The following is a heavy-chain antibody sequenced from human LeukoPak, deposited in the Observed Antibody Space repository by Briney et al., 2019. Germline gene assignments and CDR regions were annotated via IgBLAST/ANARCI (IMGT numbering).Heavy chain of an antibody. CDR2: IYYSGST. D-gene: IGHD6-13*01. CDR1: GGSISSGGYY. CDR3: VRAVAAAGKLGTNWFDP. Sequence: SQTLSLTCTVSGGSISSGGYYWSWIRQHPGKGLEWIGYIYYSGSTYYNPSLKSRVTISVDTSKNQFSLKLSSVTAADTAVYYCVRAVAAAGKLGTNWFDPWGQGTLVTVSS. J-gene: IGHJ5*02. V-gene: IGHV4-31*03.